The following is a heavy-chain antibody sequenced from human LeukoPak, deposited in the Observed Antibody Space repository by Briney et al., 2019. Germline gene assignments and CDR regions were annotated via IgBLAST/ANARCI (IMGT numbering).Heavy chain of an antibody. CDR2: IYTSGST. Sequence: SSETLSLTCTVSGGSISSGSYYWSWIRQPAGKGLEWIGRIYTSGSTNYNPSLKSRVTISVDTSKNQFSLKLSSVTAADTAVYYCARDSPFLFRSVDYYYYMDVWGKGTTVTVSS. D-gene: IGHD3-10*01. CDR3: ARDSPFLFRSVDYYYYMDV. CDR1: GGSISSGSYY. V-gene: IGHV4-61*02. J-gene: IGHJ6*03.